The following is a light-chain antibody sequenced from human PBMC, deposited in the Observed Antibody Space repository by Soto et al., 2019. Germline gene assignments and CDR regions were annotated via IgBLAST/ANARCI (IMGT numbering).Light chain of an antibody. Sequence: IVLRQSAGTLSLKQRERATHSCRASQSVSNNYLAWYQQKPGQAPRLLIYGASNRATGIPARFSGSGSGTDFTLTISSLEPEDFAVYYCQQRSNWPPQITFGQGTRLEIK. J-gene: IGKJ5*01. CDR3: QQRSNWPPQIT. V-gene: IGKV3-11*01. CDR1: QSVSNNY. CDR2: GAS.